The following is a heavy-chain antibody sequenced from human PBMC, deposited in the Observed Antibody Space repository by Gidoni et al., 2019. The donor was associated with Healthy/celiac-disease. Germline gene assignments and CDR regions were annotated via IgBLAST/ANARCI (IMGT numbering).Heavy chain of an antibody. CDR3: ARSTARDYYFDY. CDR2: IKQDGSEK. J-gene: IGHJ4*02. D-gene: IGHD2-2*01. V-gene: IGHV3-7*05. Sequence: EVQLVASGGGLVQPGGSLSLSCAASGLAFSSYWMCWVRQAPGKGLAWVANIKQDGSEKYYVDSAKGRFTISRDNAKNSLYLQMNSLRAEDTAVYYCARSTARDYYFDYWGQGTLVTVSS. CDR1: GLAFSSYW.